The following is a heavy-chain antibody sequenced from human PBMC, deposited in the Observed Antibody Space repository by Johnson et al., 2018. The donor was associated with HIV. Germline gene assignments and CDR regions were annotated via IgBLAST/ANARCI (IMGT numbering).Heavy chain of an antibody. CDR2: ISWNSGSL. D-gene: IGHD5-18*01. J-gene: IGHJ3*01. CDR3: ARGVTGYSYGT. Sequence: VQLVESGGGVVRPGGSLRLSCAASGFTFDDYAMHWVRQAPGKGLAWVSGISWNSGSLGYADSVKGRFTISRDNAKNSLYLQMNSLRVEDTAVYYCARGVTGYSYGTWGQGTMVTVSS. V-gene: IGHV3-9*01. CDR1: GFTFDDYA.